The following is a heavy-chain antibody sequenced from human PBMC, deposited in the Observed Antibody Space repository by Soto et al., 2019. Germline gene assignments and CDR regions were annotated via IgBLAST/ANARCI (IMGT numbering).Heavy chain of an antibody. CDR1: GFIFRNYR. CDR2: ITSSSSYI. J-gene: IGHJ6*02. CDR3: ARDGLPFFAYYGMDV. Sequence: PGGSLRLSCAASGFIFRNYRMNWVRQAPGKGLEWVSSITSSSSYIYYADSVKGRFTISRDDAKNSLYLQMNSLRAEDTAVYCCARDGLPFFAYYGMDVWGQGTTVTVSS. V-gene: IGHV3-21*01.